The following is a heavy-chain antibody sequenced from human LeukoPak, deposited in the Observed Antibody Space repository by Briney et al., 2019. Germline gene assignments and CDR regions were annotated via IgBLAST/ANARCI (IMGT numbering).Heavy chain of an antibody. CDR3: ARDSLPASYSSGWYDFFDY. CDR1: GLTFSSYS. V-gene: IGHV3-21*01. J-gene: IGHJ4*02. D-gene: IGHD6-19*01. Sequence: GGSLRLSXAASGLTFSSYSMNWVRQAPGNGLEGVSSISSSSSYIYYADSVKGRFTISRDNAKNSLYLQMNSLRAEDTAVYYCARDSLPASYSSGWYDFFDYWGQGTLVTVSS. CDR2: ISSSSSYI.